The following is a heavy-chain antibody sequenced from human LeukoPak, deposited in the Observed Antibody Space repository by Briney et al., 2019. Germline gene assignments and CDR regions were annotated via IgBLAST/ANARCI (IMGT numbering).Heavy chain of an antibody. J-gene: IGHJ5*02. V-gene: IGHV3-23*01. D-gene: IGHD3-9*01. CDR2: ISGSGGTT. CDR1: GFTFSSYA. CDR3: XXGPHXDWLLCRWFDP. Sequence: GGSLRLSCAASGFTFSSYAMSWVRQVPGKGLEWVSAISGSGGTTYYADSVKGRFTISRDTSKNTLYLQINRLRAEDTAVYYCXXGPHXDWLLCRWFDPWGQGTLVTVSS.